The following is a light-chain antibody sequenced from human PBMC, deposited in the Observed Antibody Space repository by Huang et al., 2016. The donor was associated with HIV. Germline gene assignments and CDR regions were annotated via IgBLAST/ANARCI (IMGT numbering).Light chain of an antibody. CDR2: AAS. V-gene: IGKV1-39*01. Sequence: DIQMTQSPSSVSASVGDRVTISCRASQSISSYLNLYQQKPGMAPKLLIYAASSLQSGVPSRFSGSGSGTDFTLTISSLQPEDFATYYCQQSYSTPYTFGQGTKLEIK. CDR3: QQSYSTPYT. CDR1: QSISSY. J-gene: IGKJ2*01.